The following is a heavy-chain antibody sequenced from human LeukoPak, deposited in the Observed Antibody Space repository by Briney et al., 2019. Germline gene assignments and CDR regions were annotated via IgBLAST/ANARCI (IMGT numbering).Heavy chain of an antibody. CDR1: GGSISSYY. CDR2: IYYSGST. V-gene: IGHV4-59*08. CDR3: ASMVRGVSIDYYYGMDV. D-gene: IGHD3-10*01. Sequence: PSETLSLTCTVSGGSISSYYWSWIRQPPGKGLEWIGYIYYSGSTNYNPSLKSRVTISVDTSKNQFSLKLSSVTAADTAVYYCASMVRGVSIDYYYGMDVWGQGTTVTVSS. J-gene: IGHJ6*02.